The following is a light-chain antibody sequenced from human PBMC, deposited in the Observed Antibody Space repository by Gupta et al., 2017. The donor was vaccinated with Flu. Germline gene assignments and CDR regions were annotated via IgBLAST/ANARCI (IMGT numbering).Light chain of an antibody. CDR1: QSVSSN. V-gene: IGKV3-15*01. CDR3: QQYNNWPPLT. J-gene: IGKJ4*01. Sequence: GERATLSCRASQSVSSNLAWYQQKPGQAPRLLIYGASTRATGIPARFSGSGSGTEFTLTISSLQSEDFAVYYCQQYNNWPPLTFGGGTKVEIK. CDR2: GAS.